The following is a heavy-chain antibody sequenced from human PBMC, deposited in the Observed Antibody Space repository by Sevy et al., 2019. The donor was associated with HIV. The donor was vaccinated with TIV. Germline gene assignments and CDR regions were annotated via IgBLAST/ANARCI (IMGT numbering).Heavy chain of an antibody. CDR3: AREGWNYHFDY. CDR2: INWNGGSI. CDR1: GLTFDDYG. V-gene: IGHV3-20*01. Sequence: GGSLRLSCAASGLTFDDYGMSWVRQVPGKGLEWVSGINWNGGSIGYADSVKGRFIVSRDNAKNSLYLQLNSLRADDTAFDHCAREGWNYHFDYWGQGTLVTVSS. D-gene: IGHD1-7*01. J-gene: IGHJ4*02.